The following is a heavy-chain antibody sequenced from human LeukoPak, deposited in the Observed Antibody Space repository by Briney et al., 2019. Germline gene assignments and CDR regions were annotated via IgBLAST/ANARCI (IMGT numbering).Heavy chain of an antibody. CDR2: IKQDGSEK. J-gene: IGHJ4*02. CDR1: GFTFSSYW. D-gene: IGHD3-22*01. Sequence: GGSLRLSCAASGFTFSSYWMSWVRQAPGKGLEWVANIKQDGSEKYYVDSVKGRFTISRDNAKNSLYLQMNSLRAEDTAVYYCAKVKGGGHYYDSSGVFFEGDYWGQGTLVTVSS. V-gene: IGHV3-7*01. CDR3: AKVKGGGHYYDSSGVFFEGDY.